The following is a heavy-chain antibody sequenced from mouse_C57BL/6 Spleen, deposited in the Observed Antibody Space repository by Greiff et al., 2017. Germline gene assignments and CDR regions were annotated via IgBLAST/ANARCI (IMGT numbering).Heavy chain of an antibody. CDR2: INPDSSTI. D-gene: IGHD2-1*01. J-gene: IGHJ1*03. V-gene: IGHV4-1*01. CDR3: ARHGNYWYFDV. CDR1: GIDFSRYW. Sequence: PAAGIDFSRYWMSWVRRAPGKGLEWIGEINPDSSTINYAPSLKDKFIISRDNAKNTLYLQMSKVRSEDTALYYCARHGNYWYFDVWGTGTTVTVSS.